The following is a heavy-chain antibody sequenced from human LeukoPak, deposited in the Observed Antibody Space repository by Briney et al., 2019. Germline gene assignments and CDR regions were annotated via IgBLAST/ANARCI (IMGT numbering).Heavy chain of an antibody. CDR3: ARDPTAMETGPFDY. J-gene: IGHJ4*02. Sequence: GRSLRLSCAASGFTFSSYAMHWVRQAPGKGLEWVAVISYDGSNKYYADPVKGRFTISRDNSKNTLYLQMNSLRAEDTAVYYCARDPTAMETGPFDYWGQGTLVTVSS. D-gene: IGHD5-18*01. V-gene: IGHV3-30-3*01. CDR1: GFTFSSYA. CDR2: ISYDGSNK.